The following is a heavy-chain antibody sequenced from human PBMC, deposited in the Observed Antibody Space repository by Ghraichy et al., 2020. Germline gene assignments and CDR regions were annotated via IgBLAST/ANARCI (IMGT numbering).Heavy chain of an antibody. CDR1: GGSFSGYY. CDR2: INHSGST. CDR3: ARSGSSELDY. Sequence: SETLSLTCAVYGGSFSGYYWSWIRQPPGKGLEWIGEINHSGSTNYNPSLKSRVTISVDTSKNQFSLKLSSVTAADTAVYYCARSGSSELDYWGQGTLVTVSS. J-gene: IGHJ4*02. V-gene: IGHV4-34*01. D-gene: IGHD1-26*01.